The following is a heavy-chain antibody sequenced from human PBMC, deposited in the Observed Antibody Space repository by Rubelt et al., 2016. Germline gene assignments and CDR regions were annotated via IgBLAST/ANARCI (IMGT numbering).Heavy chain of an antibody. CDR1: GGTFSSYA. CDR3: ARSGIAVAGAAAFDI. D-gene: IGHD6-19*01. V-gene: IGHV1-69*06. Sequence: QVQLVQSGAEVKKPGSSVKVSCKASGGTFSSYAISWVRPAPGQGLEWMGGIIPIFGTANYAKRCQGGVTITADKSTSPAYMGLSSLSAKDTAVYYCARSGIAVAGAAAFDIWGQGTMVTVSS. CDR2: IIPIFGTA. J-gene: IGHJ3*02.